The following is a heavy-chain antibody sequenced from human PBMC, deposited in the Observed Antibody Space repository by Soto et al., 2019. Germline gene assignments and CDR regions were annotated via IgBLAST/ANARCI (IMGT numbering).Heavy chain of an antibody. CDR1: GGSTSSDNY. V-gene: IGHV4-30-4*01. CDR3: AREGGESSDGLYYFDS. J-gene: IGHJ4*02. D-gene: IGHD3-16*01. CDR2: IYYSGNT. Sequence: QVQLQESGPGLVKPSQTLSLTCTVSGGSTSSDNYWWWIRQPPGKGLEWIGHIYYSGNTDYNPSLKSRLAISIDTSKNQFSLKLSSVTAADTAVYFCAREGGESSDGLYYFDSWGQGSLVTVSS.